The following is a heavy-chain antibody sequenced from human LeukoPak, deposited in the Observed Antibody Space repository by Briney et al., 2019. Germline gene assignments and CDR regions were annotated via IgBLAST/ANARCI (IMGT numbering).Heavy chain of an antibody. J-gene: IGHJ5*02. CDR3: AKAPMIVVTNNWFDP. V-gene: IGHV3-23*01. D-gene: IGHD3-22*01. CDR1: GVTFSSYA. CDR2: ISGSGSRT. Sequence: GGSLRLSCAASGVTFSSYAMNWVRQAPGKGLERVSSISGSGSRTYYGDSVKGRFTVSRDNSNNTLFLHMNSLRAEDTAVYYCAKAPMIVVTNNWFDPWGQGTLVTVSS.